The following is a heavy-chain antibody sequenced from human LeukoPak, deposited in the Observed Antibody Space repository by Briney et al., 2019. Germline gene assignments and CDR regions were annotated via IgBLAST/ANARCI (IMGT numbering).Heavy chain of an antibody. D-gene: IGHD1-26*01. J-gene: IGHJ5*02. CDR3: ARDLSGSYLYNWFDP. CDR2: IIPIFGTA. V-gene: IGHV1-69*05. CDR1: GGTFSSYA. Sequence: ASVKVSCKASGGTFSSYAISWVRQAPGQGREWMGRIIPIFGTANYAQKFQGRVTITTDESTSTAYMELSSLRSEDTAVYYCARDLSGSYLYNWFDPWGQGTLVTVSS.